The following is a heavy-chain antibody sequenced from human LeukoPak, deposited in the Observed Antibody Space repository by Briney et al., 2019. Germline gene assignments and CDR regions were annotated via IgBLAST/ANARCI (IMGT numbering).Heavy chain of an antibody. CDR1: GFTFSSYS. D-gene: IGHD3-22*01. CDR3: ARIGSSGYYGLDY. CDR2: ISSSSSYI. J-gene: IGHJ4*02. Sequence: GGSLRLSCAASGFTFSSYSMNWVRQAPGKGLEWVSSISSSSSYIYYADSVKGRFTISRDNAKNSLYLQMNSLRAEDTAVYYCARIGSSGYYGLDYWGQGTLVTVSS. V-gene: IGHV3-21*01.